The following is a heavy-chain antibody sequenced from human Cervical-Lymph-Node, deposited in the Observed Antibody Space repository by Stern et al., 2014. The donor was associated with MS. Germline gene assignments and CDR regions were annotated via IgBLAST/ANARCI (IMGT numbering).Heavy chain of an antibody. CDR3: AKPTSGYHPSFDP. CDR2: ISYSGST. Sequence: QVQLQESGPGLVKPSETLSLTCTVSGVSITGTIYYWGWIRQPPGKGLEWIGTISYSGSTYYNPSLKSRVTISIDSSKNQFSLKLSAVTAADTAVYYCAKPTSGYHPSFDPWGQGTLVTVSS. D-gene: IGHD3-22*01. CDR1: GVSITGTIYY. J-gene: IGHJ5*02. V-gene: IGHV4-39*01.